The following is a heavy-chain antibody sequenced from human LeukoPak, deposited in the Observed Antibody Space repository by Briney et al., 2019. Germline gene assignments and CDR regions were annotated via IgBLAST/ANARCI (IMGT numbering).Heavy chain of an antibody. J-gene: IGHJ5*02. D-gene: IGHD2-2*01. CDR3: AKGPTYQPSNWFDP. Sequence: GGSLRLSCAASGFTFSSYGMHWVRQAPGKGLEWVVVISYDGSNKYYADSVKGRFTISRDNSKNTLYLQMNSLRAEDTAVYYCAKGPTYQPSNWFDPWGPGTLVTVSS. V-gene: IGHV3-30*18. CDR2: ISYDGSNK. CDR1: GFTFSSYG.